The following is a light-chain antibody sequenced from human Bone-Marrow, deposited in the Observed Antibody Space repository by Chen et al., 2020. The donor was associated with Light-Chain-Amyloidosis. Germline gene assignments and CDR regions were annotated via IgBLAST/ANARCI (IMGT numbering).Light chain of an antibody. Sequence: SYAVTQSPSLSVLLGQTARVTCSGEKLADKYTSWYQQKAGHSPVLVIYQDTGRPSGIPARFSGSSSGDTATLTISGTQAIDEADYFCLTWDRNTAIFGGGTKLSVL. CDR2: QDT. J-gene: IGLJ2*01. CDR3: LTWDRNTAI. CDR1: KLADKY. V-gene: IGLV3-1*01.